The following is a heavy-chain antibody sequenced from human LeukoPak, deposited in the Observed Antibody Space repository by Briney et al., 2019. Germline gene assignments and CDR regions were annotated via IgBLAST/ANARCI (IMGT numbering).Heavy chain of an antibody. CDR1: GGSISSYY. CDR3: ARGYASSGCDY. Sequence: SETLSLTCTVSGGSISSYYWSWIRQPPGKGLEWIGSIYYSGSTYYNPSLKSRVTISVDTSKNQFSLKLSSVTAADTAVYYCARGYASSGCDYWGQGTLVTVSS. J-gene: IGHJ4*02. V-gene: IGHV4-59*08. D-gene: IGHD6-19*01. CDR2: IYYSGST.